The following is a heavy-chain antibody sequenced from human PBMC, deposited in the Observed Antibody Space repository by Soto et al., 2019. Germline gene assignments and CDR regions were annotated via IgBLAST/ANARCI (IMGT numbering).Heavy chain of an antibody. D-gene: IGHD6-13*01. Sequence: SETLSLTCAVSGDSISSSNWWSWVRQSPGKGLEWIGDIFHGGNTNYNPSLKSRVTISVDKSDNQFSLKLNSVTAADTAVYYCARVGGAAAGNTILYYYYGMDVWGQGTTVTVSS. J-gene: IGHJ6*02. CDR1: GDSISSSNW. V-gene: IGHV4-4*02. CDR2: IFHGGNT. CDR3: ARVGGAAAGNTILYYYYGMDV.